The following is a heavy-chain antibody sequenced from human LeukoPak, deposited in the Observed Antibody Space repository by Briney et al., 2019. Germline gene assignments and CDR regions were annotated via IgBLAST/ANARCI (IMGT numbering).Heavy chain of an antibody. CDR2: INPSGGST. J-gene: IGHJ6*03. Sequence: ASVKASCKASGYTFTSYYMHWVRQAPGQGLEWMGIINPSGGSTSYAQKFQGRVTMTRDMSTSTVYMELSSLRSEDTAVYYCARASGFGETIYYYYMDVWGKGTTVTVSS. V-gene: IGHV1-46*01. CDR1: GYTFTSYY. CDR3: ARASGFGETIYYYYMDV. D-gene: IGHD3-10*01.